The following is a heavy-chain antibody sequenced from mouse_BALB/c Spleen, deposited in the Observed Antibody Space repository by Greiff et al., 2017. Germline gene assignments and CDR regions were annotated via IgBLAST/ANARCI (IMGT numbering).Heavy chain of an antibody. V-gene: IGHV3-2*02. J-gene: IGHJ3*01. CDR1: GYSITSDYA. Sequence: EVMLVESGPGLVKPSQSLSLTCTVTGYSITSDYAWNWIRQFPGNKLEWMGYISYSGSTSYNPSLKSRISITRDTSKNQFFLQLNSVTTEDTATYYCANLYGNDWFAYWGQGTLVTVSA. CDR3: ANLYGNDWFAY. CDR2: ISYSGST. D-gene: IGHD2-1*01.